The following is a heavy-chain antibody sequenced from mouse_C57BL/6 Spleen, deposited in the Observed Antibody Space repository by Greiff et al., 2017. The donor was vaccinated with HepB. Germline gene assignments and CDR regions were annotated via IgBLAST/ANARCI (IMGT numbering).Heavy chain of an antibody. CDR3: ARSDYGYDGEHYYAMDD. Sequence: VQLKQSGPVLVKPGASVKMSCKASGYTFTDYYMNWVKQSHGKSLEWIGVINPYHGGTSYNQKFKGKATLTVDKSSSTAYMEFNSLTSEDSAVYYCARSDYGYDGEHYYAMDDWGQRTSVTFSS. CDR1: GYTFTDYY. J-gene: IGHJ4*01. V-gene: IGHV1-19*01. D-gene: IGHD2-2*01. CDR2: INPYHGGT.